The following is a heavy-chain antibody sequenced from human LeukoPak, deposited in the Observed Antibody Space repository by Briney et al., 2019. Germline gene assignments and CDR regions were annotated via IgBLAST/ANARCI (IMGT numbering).Heavy chain of an antibody. V-gene: IGHV3-7*01. CDR1: GFTFSSYW. D-gene: IGHD6-13*01. CDR3: ARGRGDSSSWYFDY. Sequence: GGSLRLSCAASGFTFSSYWMSWGRQAPGKGLGVVASIKRDGSETYHVDSAKGRFTISRDNSKKSLYLQMDSLRAEDTAVYYCARGRGDSSSWYFDYWGQGTLVTVSS. CDR2: IKRDGSET. J-gene: IGHJ4*02.